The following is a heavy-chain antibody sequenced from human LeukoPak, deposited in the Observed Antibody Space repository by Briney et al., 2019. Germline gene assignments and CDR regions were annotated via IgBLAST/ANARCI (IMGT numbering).Heavy chain of an antibody. CDR2: LYPGDSET. J-gene: IGHJ4*02. CDR3: ARSPTVTTIDY. CDR1: GYSFTSNW. Sequence: GESLKISCKSSGYSFTSNWIGWVRQMPGKGLEWMGILYPGDSETKYSPSFQGQVTISVDKSISTAYLQWSSLKASDTAMYYCARSPTVTTIDYWGQGTLVTVSS. V-gene: IGHV5-51*01. D-gene: IGHD4-11*01.